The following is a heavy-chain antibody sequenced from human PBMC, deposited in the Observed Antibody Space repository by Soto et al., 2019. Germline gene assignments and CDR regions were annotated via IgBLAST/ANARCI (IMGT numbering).Heavy chain of an antibody. D-gene: IGHD2-2*01. CDR1: GGSISSSSYY. J-gene: IGHJ5*02. V-gene: IGHV4-39*01. CDR2: IYYSGST. Sequence: SETLSLTCTVSGGSISSSSYYWGWIRQPPGKGLEWIGSIYYSGSTYYNPSLKSRVTISVDTSKNQFSLKLSSVTAADTAVYYCARNYCSSTSYSFDPWGQGTLVTVSS. CDR3: ARNYCSSTSYSFDP.